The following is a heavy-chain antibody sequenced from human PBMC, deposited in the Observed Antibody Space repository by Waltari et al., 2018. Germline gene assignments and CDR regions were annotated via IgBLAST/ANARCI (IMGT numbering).Heavy chain of an antibody. CDR2: MIAFGGYK. D-gene: IGHD2-8*01. CDR3: AKNRYRPGQMDYFES. J-gene: IGHJ4*02. Sequence: EVELLEAGGGSIQPGESLRLSRAAAGFSFSYLAMSWVRRAPGRGVSWFSLMIAFGGYKYYADSWKGRFIIHRSIARNRVELRMRSTKCDGPAVGYCAKNRYRPGQMDYFESCRQGTLVPV. CDR1: GFSFSYLA. V-gene: IGHV3-23*01.